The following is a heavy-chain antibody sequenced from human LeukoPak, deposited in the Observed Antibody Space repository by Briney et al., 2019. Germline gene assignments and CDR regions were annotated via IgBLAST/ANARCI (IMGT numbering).Heavy chain of an antibody. Sequence: GESLRLSCAASGFAFSSYSMNWVRQAPGKGLEWVSSISSSSSYIYYADSVKGRFTISRDNAKNSLYLQMNSLRAEDTAVYYCARKYDFWSGYPLDYWGQGTLVTVSS. V-gene: IGHV3-21*01. CDR3: ARKYDFWSGYPLDY. CDR1: GFAFSSYS. D-gene: IGHD3-3*01. CDR2: ISSSSSYI. J-gene: IGHJ4*02.